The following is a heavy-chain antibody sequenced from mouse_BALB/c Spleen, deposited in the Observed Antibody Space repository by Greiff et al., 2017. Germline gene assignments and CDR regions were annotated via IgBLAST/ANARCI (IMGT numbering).Heavy chain of an antibody. CDR3: ARGRYGNYGGGAMDY. CDR1: GYTFTDYN. D-gene: IGHD2-10*02. J-gene: IGHJ4*01. V-gene: IGHV1-18*01. CDR2: INPNNGGT. Sequence: VQLKQSGPELVKPGASVKIPCKASGYTFTDYNMDWVKQSHGKSLEWIGDINPNNGGTIYNQKFKGKATLTVDKSSSTAYMELRSLTSEDTAVYYCARGRYGNYGGGAMDYWGQGTSVTVSS.